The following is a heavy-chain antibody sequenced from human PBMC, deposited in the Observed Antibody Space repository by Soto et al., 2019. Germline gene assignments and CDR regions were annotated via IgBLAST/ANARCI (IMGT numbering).Heavy chain of an antibody. D-gene: IGHD2-2*01. CDR2: IWYDGSNK. Sequence: GGSLRLSCAASGFTFSSYGMHWVRQAPGKGLEWVAVIWYDGSNKYYADSVKGRFTISRDNSKNTLYLQMNSLRAEDTAVYYCARDLSHGRGYCSSTSCYHSGSTLGYWGQGTLVTVSS. CDR1: GFTFSSYG. J-gene: IGHJ4*02. CDR3: ARDLSHGRGYCSSTSCYHSGSTLGY. V-gene: IGHV3-33*01.